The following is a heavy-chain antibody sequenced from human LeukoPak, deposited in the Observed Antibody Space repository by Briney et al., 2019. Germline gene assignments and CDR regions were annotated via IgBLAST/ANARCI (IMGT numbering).Heavy chain of an antibody. Sequence: ASVKVSCKASGGTFSSYAISWVRQAPGQGLEWMGGIIPIFGTANYAQKFQGRVTITADESTSTAYMELSSLRSEDTAVYYCAGDKIVGATTPYYYYMDVWGKGTTVTVSS. D-gene: IGHD1-26*01. CDR1: GGTFSSYA. J-gene: IGHJ6*03. CDR2: IIPIFGTA. CDR3: AGDKIVGATTPYYYYMDV. V-gene: IGHV1-69*13.